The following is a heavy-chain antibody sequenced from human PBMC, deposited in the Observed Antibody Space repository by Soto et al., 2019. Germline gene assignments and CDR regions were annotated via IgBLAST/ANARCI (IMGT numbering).Heavy chain of an antibody. CDR1: GFTFSSYW. CDR2: IKQDGSEE. J-gene: IGHJ6*02. D-gene: IGHD6-13*01. V-gene: IGHV3-7*01. CDR3: ARIAATGRGWDV. Sequence: EVQLVESGGGLVQPGGSLRLSCVDSGFTFSSYWMSWVRQAPVKGLEWVGNIKQDGSEENYVDSLKGRFTISRENAKNSMYLQMNRLRAEDTAVYYCARIAATGRGWDVWGQGTTVVVSS.